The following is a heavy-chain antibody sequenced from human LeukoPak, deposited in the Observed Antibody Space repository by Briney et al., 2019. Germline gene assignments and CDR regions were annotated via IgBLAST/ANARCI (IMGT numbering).Heavy chain of an antibody. CDR3: ARDHPNRYYDSSDRFDP. CDR2: IIPIFGTA. Sequence: GSSVKVSCKASGGTFSSYAISWVRQAPGQGLEWMGGIIPIFGTANYAQKFQGRVTITADESTSTAYMELRSLRSDDTAVYYCARDHPNRYYDSSDRFDPWGQGTLVTVSS. CDR1: GGTFSSYA. J-gene: IGHJ5*02. D-gene: IGHD3-22*01. V-gene: IGHV1-69*01.